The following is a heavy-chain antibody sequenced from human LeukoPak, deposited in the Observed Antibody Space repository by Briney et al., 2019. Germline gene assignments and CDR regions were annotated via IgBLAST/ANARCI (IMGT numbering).Heavy chain of an antibody. D-gene: IGHD3-22*01. J-gene: IGHJ4*02. V-gene: IGHV3-23*01. CDR1: GFTFSSYA. CDR2: ISGSGGST. Sequence: GGSLRLSCAASGFTFSSYAMSWVRQAPGKGLEWVSAISGSGGSTYYADSVKGRFTISRDNSKNTLHLQMNSLRAEDTAVYYCARHSSGYYHYDYWGPGTPVTVAS. CDR3: ARHSSGYYHYDY.